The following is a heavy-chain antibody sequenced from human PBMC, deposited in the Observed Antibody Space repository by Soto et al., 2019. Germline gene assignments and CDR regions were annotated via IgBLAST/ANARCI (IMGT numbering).Heavy chain of an antibody. CDR1: GGSISSSSYY. CDR3: ARRSIGYCTSTGCEGRGHFWFDP. J-gene: IGHJ5*02. CDR2: IYYSGST. V-gene: IGHV4-39*01. Sequence: QLQLQESGPGLVKPSETLSLTCTVSGGSISSSSYYWGWIRQPPGKRLEWIGSIYYSGSTYYNPSLKSRVTISVDTSKNQFSLKLSSVTAADTAVYYCARRSIGYCTSTGCEGRGHFWFDPWGQGTLVTVSS. D-gene: IGHD2-2*01.